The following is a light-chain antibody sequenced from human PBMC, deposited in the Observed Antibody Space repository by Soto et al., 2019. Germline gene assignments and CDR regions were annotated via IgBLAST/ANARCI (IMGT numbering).Light chain of an antibody. J-gene: IGKJ1*01. V-gene: IGKV3-20*01. CDR2: EAS. CDR3: QQQRGQPPGT. Sequence: EIVLTQSPGTLSLSTGDRATLSCRASQSVTSTYLAWYQQKPGQAPRLLIFEASKSATGLPDRISGSWAATVFTPTSSIEPEDYVADYCQQQRGQPPGTFGQGTKVDIK. CDR1: QSVTSTY.